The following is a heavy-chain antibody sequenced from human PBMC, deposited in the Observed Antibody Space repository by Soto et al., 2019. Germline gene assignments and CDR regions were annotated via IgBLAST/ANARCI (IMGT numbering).Heavy chain of an antibody. CDR3: ARIIVVVPAGREWYFDL. J-gene: IGHJ2*01. Sequence: QVQLQESGPGLVKPSQTLSLTCTVSGGSISSGGYYWSWIRQHPGKGLEWIGYINYSGSTYYNPSLKSRVTITVEPSKNQFSLKLSSVAAADTAVYYCARIIVVVPAGREWYFDLWGRGTLVTVSS. CDR2: INYSGST. CDR1: GGSISSGGYY. D-gene: IGHD2-2*01. V-gene: IGHV4-31*03.